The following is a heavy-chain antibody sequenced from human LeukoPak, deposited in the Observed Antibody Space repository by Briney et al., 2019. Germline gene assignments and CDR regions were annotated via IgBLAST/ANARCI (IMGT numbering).Heavy chain of an antibody. CDR3: ARAKGGSGSYYGGYYYYYYYMDV. CDR1: GGSFSGYY. Sequence: SETLSLTCAVYGGSFSGYYWSWIRQPPGKGLEWIGEINHSGSTNYNPSLKSRVTISVDTSKNQFSLKLSPVTAADTAVYYCARAKGGSGSYYGGYYYYYYYMDVWGKGTTVTVSS. J-gene: IGHJ6*03. CDR2: INHSGST. V-gene: IGHV4-34*01. D-gene: IGHD3-10*01.